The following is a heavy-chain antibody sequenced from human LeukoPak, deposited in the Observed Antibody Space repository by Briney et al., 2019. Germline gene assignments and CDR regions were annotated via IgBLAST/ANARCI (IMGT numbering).Heavy chain of an antibody. Sequence: PGGSLRLSCAASGFTFASYGMSWVRQAPGKGLEWVSTISGTGSGTYYADSVKGRFTISRDNSKNTLYLHMNSLRAEDAAVYYCAKEYSSGPRGYFDYWGQGTLVTVSS. V-gene: IGHV3-23*01. D-gene: IGHD6-19*01. J-gene: IGHJ4*02. CDR1: GFTFASYG. CDR2: ISGTGSGT. CDR3: AKEYSSGPRGYFDY.